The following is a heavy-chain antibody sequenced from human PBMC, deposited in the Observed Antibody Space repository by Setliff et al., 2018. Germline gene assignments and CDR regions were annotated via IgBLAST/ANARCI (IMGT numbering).Heavy chain of an antibody. CDR2: IKSKTDGGTT. Sequence: GGSLRLSCAASGFTFSNAWMSWVRQAPGKGLEWVGRIKSKTDGGTTDYAAPVKGRFTISRDDSKNTLYLQMNSLRAEDTAVYYCAKVNNRFWSGYYPYYYGMDVWGQGTTVTVSS. D-gene: IGHD3-3*01. V-gene: IGHV3-15*01. CDR1: GFTFSNAW. CDR3: AKVNNRFWSGYYPYYYGMDV. J-gene: IGHJ6*02.